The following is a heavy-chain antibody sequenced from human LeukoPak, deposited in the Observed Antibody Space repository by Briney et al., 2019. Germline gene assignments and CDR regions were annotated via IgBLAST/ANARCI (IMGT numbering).Heavy chain of an antibody. CDR2: ISAYNGNT. CDR3: ARTLGRVLRYFDWLDI. Sequence: ASVKVSCKASGYTFTSYGISWVRQAPGQGLEWMGWISAYNGNTNYAQKLQGRVTMTTDTSTSTAYMELRSLRSDDTAVYYCARTLGRVLRYFDWLDIWGQGTLVTVSS. CDR1: GYTFTSYG. V-gene: IGHV1-18*01. D-gene: IGHD3-9*01. J-gene: IGHJ5*02.